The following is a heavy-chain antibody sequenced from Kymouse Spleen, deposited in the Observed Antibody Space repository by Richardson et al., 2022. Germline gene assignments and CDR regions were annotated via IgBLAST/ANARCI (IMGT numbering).Heavy chain of an antibody. D-gene: IGHD2-8*01. Sequence: EVQLVESGGGLVQPGGSLRLSCAASGFTFSSYWMSWVRQAPGKGLEWVANIKQDGSEKYYVDSVKGRFTISRDNAKNSLYLQMNSLRAEDTAVYYCARERLGYCTNGVCYGMDVWGQGTTVTVSS. V-gene: IGHV3-7*01. J-gene: IGHJ6*02. CDR3: ARERLGYCTNGVCYGMDV. CDR1: GFTFSSYW. CDR2: IKQDGSEK.